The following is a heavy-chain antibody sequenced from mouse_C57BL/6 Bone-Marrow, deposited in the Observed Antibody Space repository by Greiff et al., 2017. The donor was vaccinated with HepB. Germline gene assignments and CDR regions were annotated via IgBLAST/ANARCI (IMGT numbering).Heavy chain of an antibody. CDR3: TTLYITTVVATRGYAMDY. J-gene: IGHJ4*01. CDR2: IDPENGDT. CDR1: GFNIKDDY. D-gene: IGHD1-1*01. Sequence: VQLQQPGAELVRPGASVKLSCTASGFNIKDDYMHWVKQRPEQGLEWIGWIDPENGDTEYASKFQGKATITADTSSNTAYLELRSLTSEDTAVYCCTTLYITTVVATRGYAMDYWGQGTSVTVSS. V-gene: IGHV14-4*01.